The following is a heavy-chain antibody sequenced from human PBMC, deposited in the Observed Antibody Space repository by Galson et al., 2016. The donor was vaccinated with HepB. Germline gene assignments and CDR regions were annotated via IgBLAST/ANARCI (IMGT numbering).Heavy chain of an antibody. V-gene: IGHV3-7*05. Sequence: SLRLSCATSGFTFSTYYMTWVRQPPGKGLEWVAGIKQDGSEKYYVDSVKGRFTISRDNAKNSLYVQMDSLRAEDTAVYFCARERFCSSATFYVGDAFHIGGQGTMVAVSS. J-gene: IGHJ3*02. CDR3: ARERFCSSATFYVGDAFHI. CDR1: GFTFSTYY. D-gene: IGHD2-2*01. CDR2: IKQDGSEK.